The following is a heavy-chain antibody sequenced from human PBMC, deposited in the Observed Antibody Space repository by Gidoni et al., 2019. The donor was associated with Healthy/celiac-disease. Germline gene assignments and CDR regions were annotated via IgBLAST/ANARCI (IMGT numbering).Heavy chain of an antibody. CDR3: ARDRHGYSYAAY. CDR1: GGTFSSYA. Sequence: QVQLVQSGAEVKKPGSSVKVSCKASGGTFSSYAISWVRQAPGQGLEWMGRIIPILGIANYAQKFQGRVTITADKSTSTAYMELSSLRSEDTAVYYCARDRHGYSYAAYWGQGTLVTVSS. J-gene: IGHJ4*02. CDR2: IIPILGIA. D-gene: IGHD5-18*01. V-gene: IGHV1-69*09.